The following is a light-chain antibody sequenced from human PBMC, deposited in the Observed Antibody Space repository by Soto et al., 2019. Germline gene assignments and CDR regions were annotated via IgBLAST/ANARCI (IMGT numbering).Light chain of an antibody. J-gene: IGKJ1*01. CDR3: QQYSNWSRT. CDR1: QSVSSN. V-gene: IGKV3-15*01. Sequence: EIVMTQSPATLSVSPGERATLSCRASQSVSSNLAWYQQKPGQAPRLLIYGASTRATGIPARFSGSGSGTEFTLTISSLQSEDVALYYCQQYSNWSRTFGQGTKVEIK. CDR2: GAS.